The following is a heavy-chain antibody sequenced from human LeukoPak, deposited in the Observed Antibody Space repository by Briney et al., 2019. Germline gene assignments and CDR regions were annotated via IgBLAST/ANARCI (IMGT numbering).Heavy chain of an antibody. J-gene: IGHJ3*02. D-gene: IGHD3-22*01. Sequence: SETLSLTCTVSGGSISSYYWSWIRQPAGKGLEWIGYIYYSGGTNYNPSLKSRVTISVDTSKNQFSLKLSSVTAADTAVYYCAREWGKYYYDSSGHSRAFDIWGQGTMVTVSS. CDR3: AREWGKYYYDSSGHSRAFDI. CDR2: IYYSGGT. V-gene: IGHV4-59*01. CDR1: GGSISSYY.